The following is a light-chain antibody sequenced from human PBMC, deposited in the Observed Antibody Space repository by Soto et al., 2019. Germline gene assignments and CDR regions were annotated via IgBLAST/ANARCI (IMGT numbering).Light chain of an antibody. CDR1: QSISNW. V-gene: IGKV1-5*01. Sequence: DIQMNQSPSTLSASVGARVTITCRASQSISNWVAWYQQKPGKVLELLIYDASRLHSRVPLRFSGSASGTESILTISRQQTDDFASYFRQQNSSYSTFGRGTKVDI. J-gene: IGKJ1*01. CDR2: DAS. CDR3: QQNSSYST.